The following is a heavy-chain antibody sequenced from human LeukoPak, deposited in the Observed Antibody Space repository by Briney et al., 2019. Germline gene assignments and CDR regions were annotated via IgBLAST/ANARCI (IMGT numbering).Heavy chain of an antibody. CDR1: GGSISSYY. Sequence: PSETLSLTCTVSGGSISSYYWSWIRQPPGKGLEWIGYIYYSGSTNYNPSLKSRVTISVDTSKNQFSLKLSSVTAADTAVYYCARADVHYYDSAFDIWGQGTMVTVSS. CDR3: ARADVHYYDSAFDI. V-gene: IGHV4-59*01. J-gene: IGHJ3*02. CDR2: IYYSGST. D-gene: IGHD3-22*01.